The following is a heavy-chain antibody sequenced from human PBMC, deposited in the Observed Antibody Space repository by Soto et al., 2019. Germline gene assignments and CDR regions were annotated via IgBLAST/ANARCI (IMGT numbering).Heavy chain of an antibody. CDR3: ARDGLLFSGPYRPSRFDY. CDR1: GFKFSDYW. J-gene: IGHJ4*02. CDR2: IKHDTSEA. V-gene: IGHV3-7*03. Sequence: GGSLRLSCAASGFKFSDYWMSWVRQAPGKGLEWVSNIKHDTSEAHYADSVKGRFTITRDNIKNFLFLQMNGLRSDDTASYYCARDGLLFSGPYRPSRFDYWGLGTLVTVS. D-gene: IGHD3-16*02.